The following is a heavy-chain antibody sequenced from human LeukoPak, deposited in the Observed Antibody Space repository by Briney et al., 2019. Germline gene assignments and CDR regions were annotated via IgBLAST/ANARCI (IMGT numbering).Heavy chain of an antibody. CDR2: IGWNSGNI. V-gene: IGHV3-9*03. Sequence: PGRSLRLSCAASGFTFDDYAMHWVRQAPGKGLEWVSGIGWNSGNIGYADSVKGRFAISRDSAKNSLYLQMNSLRAEDMALYYCAKGYSYGMTYYFDYWGQGTLVTVSS. J-gene: IGHJ4*02. D-gene: IGHD5-18*01. CDR3: AKGYSYGMTYYFDY. CDR1: GFTFDDYA.